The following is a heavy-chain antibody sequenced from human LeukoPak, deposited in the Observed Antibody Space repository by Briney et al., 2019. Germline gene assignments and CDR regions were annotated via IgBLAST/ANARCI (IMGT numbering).Heavy chain of an antibody. V-gene: IGHV3-48*03. CDR1: GFTFSSYE. CDR3: ARDLLSGSYYFDY. Sequence: GGSLRLSCAASGFTFSSYEMNWVRQAPGKGLEWVSYISSDSTYIYYADSVKGRFTISRDNAKNSLYLQMNSLRAEDTAVYYCARDLLSGSYYFDYWGQGTLVTVSS. D-gene: IGHD1-26*01. J-gene: IGHJ4*02. CDR2: ISSDSTYI.